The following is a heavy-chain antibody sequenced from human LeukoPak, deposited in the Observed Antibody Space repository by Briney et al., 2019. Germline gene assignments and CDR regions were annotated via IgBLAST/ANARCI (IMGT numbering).Heavy chain of an antibody. Sequence: GGSLRLSCAASGFTFSSYSMNWVRQAPGKGLEWVSSIGSSSGYIYYADSVKGRFTISRDNAKNSLYLQMNSLRAEDTAVYYCARGDNSGWRNVYYFDYWGQGTLVTVSS. V-gene: IGHV3-21*01. CDR1: GFTFSSYS. CDR3: ARGDNSGWRNVYYFDY. CDR2: IGSSSGYI. D-gene: IGHD6-19*01. J-gene: IGHJ4*02.